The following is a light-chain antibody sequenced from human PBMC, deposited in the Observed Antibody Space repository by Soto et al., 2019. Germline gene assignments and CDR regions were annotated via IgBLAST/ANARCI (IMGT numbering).Light chain of an antibody. J-gene: IGKJ1*01. Sequence: DIQMTQSPSALSASVGDRVTITCRASQSISTWLAWYQQKPGKVPKLLIYEASSLESGVPSRFSGSGSGTEFTLTISCLQPDDFATYYCQQYNSYSQVTFGQGTKVDIK. CDR2: EAS. CDR1: QSISTW. V-gene: IGKV1-5*03. CDR3: QQYNSYSQVT.